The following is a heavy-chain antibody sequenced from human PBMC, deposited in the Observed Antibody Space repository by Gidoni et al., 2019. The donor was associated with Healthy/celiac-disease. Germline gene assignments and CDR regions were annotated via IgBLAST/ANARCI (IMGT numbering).Heavy chain of an antibody. Sequence: ELQLVAPGGGLVKPGGSLRPPCAAPGFTFSSYSMNWVRQAPGKGLEWVSSISSSSSYIYYADSVKGRFTISRDNAKNSLYLQMNSLRAEDTAVYYCARADGWGFQVYYWGQGTLVTVSS. J-gene: IGHJ4*02. V-gene: IGHV3-21*01. D-gene: IGHD3-16*01. CDR2: ISSSSSYI. CDR3: ARADGWGFQVYY. CDR1: GFTFSSYS.